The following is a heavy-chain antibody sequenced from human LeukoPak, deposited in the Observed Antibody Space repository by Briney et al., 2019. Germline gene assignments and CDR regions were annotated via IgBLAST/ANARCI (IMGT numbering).Heavy chain of an antibody. J-gene: IGHJ3*02. CDR2: INPSGGST. Sequence: ASVKVSCKASGYTFTSYYMHWVRQAPGQGLEWMGIINPSGGSTSYAQKFQGRVTMTRDTSTSTVYMELSSLRSEDTAVYYCARGSVVGIAAATGPAFDIWGQGTMVTVSS. D-gene: IGHD6-13*01. CDR3: ARGSVVGIAAATGPAFDI. CDR1: GYTFTSYY. V-gene: IGHV1-46*01.